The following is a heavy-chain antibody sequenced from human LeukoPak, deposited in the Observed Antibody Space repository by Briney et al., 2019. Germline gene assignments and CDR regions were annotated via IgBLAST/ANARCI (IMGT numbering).Heavy chain of an antibody. CDR2: ISGSSSYI. J-gene: IGHJ5*01. CDR3: ATVNWFDS. CDR1: GFTFSSYS. Sequence: GGSLRLSCAASGFTFSSYSMNWVCQAPGKGLEWVSSISGSSSYIYYADSVKGRFTISSDNAKNSLYLQMTNLRAVATAVYYCATVNWFDSWGQGTLVTVST. V-gene: IGHV3-21*01.